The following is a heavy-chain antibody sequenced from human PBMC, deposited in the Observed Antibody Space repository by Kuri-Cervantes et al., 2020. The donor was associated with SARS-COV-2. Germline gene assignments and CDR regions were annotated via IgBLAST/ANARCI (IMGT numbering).Heavy chain of an antibody. CDR2: ISYDGSNK. Sequence: GGSLRLSCAASGFTFSDYEMSWVRQAPGKGLEWVAVISYDGSNKYYADSVKGRFTISRDNSKNTLYLQMNSLRAEDTAVYYCARDMFQQLVEVAAFDIWGQGTMVTVSS. CDR3: ARDMFQQLVEVAAFDI. J-gene: IGHJ3*02. V-gene: IGHV3-30-3*01. CDR1: GFTFSDYE. D-gene: IGHD6-13*01.